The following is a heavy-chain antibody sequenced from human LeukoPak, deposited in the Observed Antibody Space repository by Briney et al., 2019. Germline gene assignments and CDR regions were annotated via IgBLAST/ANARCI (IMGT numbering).Heavy chain of an antibody. CDR1: GGSFSGYY. Sequence: SETLSLTCAVYGGSFSGYYWSWIRQPPGKGLEWIGEINHSGSTNYNPSLKSRVTTSVDTSKNQFSLKLSSVTAADTAVYYCARDPPYSSGWPWGQGTLVTVSS. V-gene: IGHV4-34*01. J-gene: IGHJ4*02. D-gene: IGHD6-19*01. CDR2: INHSGST. CDR3: ARDPPYSSGWP.